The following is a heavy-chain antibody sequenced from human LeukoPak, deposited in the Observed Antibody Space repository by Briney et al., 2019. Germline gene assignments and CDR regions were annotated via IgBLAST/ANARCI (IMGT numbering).Heavy chain of an antibody. CDR2: KWYDGSNK. CDR3: ARGGPDVGGPIPMDY. Sequence: GRSLRLSCAASGFTFSSYGMHWVRQAPGKGLEWVAVKWYDGSNKYYADSVKGRFTISRDNSKNTLYLQMNSLRGEDTAVYYCARGGPDVGGPIPMDYWGQGTLVTVSS. D-gene: IGHD4-23*01. CDR1: GFTFSSYG. V-gene: IGHV3-33*01. J-gene: IGHJ4*02.